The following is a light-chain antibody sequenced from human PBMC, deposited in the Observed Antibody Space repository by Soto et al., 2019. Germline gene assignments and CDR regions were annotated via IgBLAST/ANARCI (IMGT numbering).Light chain of an antibody. Sequence: DIVMTQSPDSLAGSLGERATINCKSSRSILYSTNNKNYLAWYQQKPGQPPKLLIYWASTRESGVPDRFSGSGSGTDVTLTIYSLQAEDVAVYYCQQYYSLPLTFGGGTKVEIK. CDR2: WAS. CDR1: RSILYSTNNKNY. V-gene: IGKV4-1*01. CDR3: QQYYSLPLT. J-gene: IGKJ4*01.